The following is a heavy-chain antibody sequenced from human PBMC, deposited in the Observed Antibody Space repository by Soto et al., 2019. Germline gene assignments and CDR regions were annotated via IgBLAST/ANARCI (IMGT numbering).Heavy chain of an antibody. J-gene: IGHJ6*02. Sequence: QVQLVQSGAEVKKPGASVKVSCKASGGTFSSYAIIWVRQAPGQGLEWMGGIIPIFGTANYAQKFQGRVTITADESTSTAYMELSRLRSEYTAVYYCATQGRGYSYGFHYYYGMDVWGQGTTVTVSS. D-gene: IGHD5-18*01. V-gene: IGHV1-69*01. CDR2: IIPIFGTA. CDR3: ATQGRGYSYGFHYYYGMDV. CDR1: GGTFSSYA.